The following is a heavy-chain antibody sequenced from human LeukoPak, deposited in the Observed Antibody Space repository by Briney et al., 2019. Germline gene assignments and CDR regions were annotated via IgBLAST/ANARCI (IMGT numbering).Heavy chain of an antibody. Sequence: PGRSLRLSCAASGFTFSSFAMHWVRQAPGKGLEWVAVISYDGSNKYDADSVKGRFTISRDNSKNTLYLQMNSLRAEDTAVYYCARERKDYDFWSGYYSGMDVWGQGTTVTVSS. V-gene: IGHV3-30-3*01. CDR3: ARERKDYDFWSGYYSGMDV. CDR2: ISYDGSNK. D-gene: IGHD3-3*01. J-gene: IGHJ6*02. CDR1: GFTFSSFA.